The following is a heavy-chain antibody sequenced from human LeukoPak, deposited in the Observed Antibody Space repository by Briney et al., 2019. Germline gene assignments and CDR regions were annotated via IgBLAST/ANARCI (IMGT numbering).Heavy chain of an antibody. CDR2: ISGSGGST. V-gene: IGHV3-23*01. CDR3: AKDDYYYGSGSYYYAPFDY. D-gene: IGHD3-10*01. J-gene: IGHJ4*02. Sequence: GGSLRLSCAASGFTFSSYAMGWVRQAPGKGLEWVSAISGSGGSTYYADSVKGRFTISRDNSKNTLYLQMNSLRAEDTAVYYCAKDDYYYGSGSYYYAPFDYWGQGTLVTVSS. CDR1: GFTFSSYA.